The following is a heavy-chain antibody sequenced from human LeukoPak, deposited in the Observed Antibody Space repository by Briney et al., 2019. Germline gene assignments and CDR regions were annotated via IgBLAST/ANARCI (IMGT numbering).Heavy chain of an antibody. Sequence: PSETLSLTCTVSGGSINSYSWSWIRQPPGVGLEWIGYIYYSGSTNYNPSLRSRVTISVDTSQNQFSLKLSSVTTADTAIYYCARHVYSSSPFDYWGQGTLVTVSS. V-gene: IGHV4-59*08. CDR2: IYYSGST. CDR1: GGSINSYS. J-gene: IGHJ4*02. D-gene: IGHD6-13*01. CDR3: ARHVYSSSPFDY.